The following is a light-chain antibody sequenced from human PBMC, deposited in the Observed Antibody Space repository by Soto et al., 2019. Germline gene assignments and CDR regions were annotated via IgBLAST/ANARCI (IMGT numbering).Light chain of an antibody. CDR2: GAS. CDR1: QSVSSN. Sequence: EIVMTQSPATLSVSPGERATLSCRASQSVSSNLAWYQQKPGQAPRLLIYGASTRATDIPARFSGSGSGTEFTLTISSLQPDDFATYYCQQHNSYSRTFGQGTKVDIK. CDR3: QQHNSYSRT. V-gene: IGKV3-15*01. J-gene: IGKJ1*01.